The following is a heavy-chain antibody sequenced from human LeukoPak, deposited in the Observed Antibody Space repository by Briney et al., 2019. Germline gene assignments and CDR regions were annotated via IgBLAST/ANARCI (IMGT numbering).Heavy chain of an antibody. J-gene: IGHJ6*03. CDR2: ISSSGSTI. V-gene: IGHV3-11*04. CDR3: ARARRIAAAGPYYYYMDV. Sequence: PGGSLRLSCAASGFTFSDYYMSWIRQAPGKGLEWVSYISSSGSTIYYADSVKGRFTISRDNSKNTLYLQMNSLRAEDTAVYYCARARRIAAAGPYYYYMDVWGKGTTVTISS. D-gene: IGHD6-13*01. CDR1: GFTFSDYY.